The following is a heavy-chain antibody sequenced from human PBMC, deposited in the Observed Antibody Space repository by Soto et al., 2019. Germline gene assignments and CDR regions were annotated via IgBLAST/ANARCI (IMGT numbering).Heavy chain of an antibody. D-gene: IGHD2-21*02. J-gene: IGHJ3*02. V-gene: IGHV1-69*06. CDR1: GGSFSSYS. CDR3: ARDTDTVVTPGNSAFDI. CDR2: IIPIFGTA. Sequence: GASVKVCSKASGGSFSSYSISWVRHAPGKGLEWMGGIIPIFGTANYAQKFQGRVTITADRSTSTAYMELSSLRSEDTAVYYCARDTDTVVTPGNSAFDIWGQGTMVTVSS.